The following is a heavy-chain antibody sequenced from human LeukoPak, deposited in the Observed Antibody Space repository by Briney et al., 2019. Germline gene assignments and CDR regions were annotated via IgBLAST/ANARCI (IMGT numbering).Heavy chain of an antibody. Sequence: GGSLRLSCAASGFMFSGFWMTWVRQAPGKGLEWVANIKHDGSEKNYVDSVKGRFTISRDNAKNSLYLQMNSLGGEDTAVYYCATRPRSDYYFAIFDYWGQATLVTVSS. CDR1: GFMFSGFW. J-gene: IGHJ4*02. CDR2: IKHDGSEK. V-gene: IGHV3-7*03. CDR3: ATRPRSDYYFAIFDY. D-gene: IGHD3-22*01.